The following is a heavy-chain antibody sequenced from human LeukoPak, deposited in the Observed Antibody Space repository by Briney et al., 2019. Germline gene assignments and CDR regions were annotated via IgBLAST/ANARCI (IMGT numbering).Heavy chain of an antibody. CDR1: GFTFSNYP. Sequence: GGSLRLSCAASGFTFSNYPMHWVRQAPGKGLEWVSAISGSGGTTYYADSVKGRFTISRDNSKNTLYLQINSLRAGDTAVYYCAKDHLPGIVVADRDYWGQGTLVTVSS. CDR2: ISGSGGTT. CDR3: AKDHLPGIVVADRDY. V-gene: IGHV3-23*01. J-gene: IGHJ4*02. D-gene: IGHD6-19*01.